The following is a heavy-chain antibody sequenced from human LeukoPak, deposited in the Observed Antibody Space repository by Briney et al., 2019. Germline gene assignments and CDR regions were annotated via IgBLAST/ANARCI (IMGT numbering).Heavy chain of an antibody. V-gene: IGHV4-34*01. J-gene: IGHJ2*01. CDR2: INHSEST. D-gene: IGHD3-22*01. CDR1: GGSFSGYY. CDR3: ARAYYDTSGYPGWYFDL. Sequence: SETLSLTCAVYGGSFSGYYWSWIRQPPGKGLEWIGEINHSESTNHNPSLKSRVTISVDTSKNQFSLKLTSVTAADTAVYYCARAYYDTSGYPGWYFDLWGRGTLVTVSS.